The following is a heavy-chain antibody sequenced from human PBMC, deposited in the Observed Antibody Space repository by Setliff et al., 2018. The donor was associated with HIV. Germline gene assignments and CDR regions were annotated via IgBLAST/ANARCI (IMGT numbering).Heavy chain of an antibody. Sequence: ETLSLTCTVSGGSISSYYWSWIRQPAGKGLEWIGRIYASGRTNYNPSLKSRVTLSVDASKNQFSLKVTSVTAADTAVYYCAREIQFSATTYYYYYMDDWGRGTTVTVSS. D-gene: IGHD5-18*01. CDR3: AREIQFSATTYYYYYMDD. CDR1: GGSISSYY. CDR2: IYASGRT. V-gene: IGHV4-4*07. J-gene: IGHJ6*03.